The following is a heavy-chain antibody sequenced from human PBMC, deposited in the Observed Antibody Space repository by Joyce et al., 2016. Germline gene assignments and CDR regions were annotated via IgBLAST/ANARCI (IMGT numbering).Heavy chain of an antibody. D-gene: IGHD3-10*01. CDR3: AKSRGEAAYGEHVAFDF. CDR2: ISRTSNTK. Sequence: QVHLVESGGGLAKSGESLRLSCGASGFTFSDYYMSWIRQAPGKGLEWISYISRTSNTKNYADAVKGRFTISRDNAKNSLYLQMNSLRADDTAVYYCAKSRGEAAYGEHVAFDFWGQGTLVTVSS. CDR1: GFTFSDYY. J-gene: IGHJ3*01. V-gene: IGHV3-11*01.